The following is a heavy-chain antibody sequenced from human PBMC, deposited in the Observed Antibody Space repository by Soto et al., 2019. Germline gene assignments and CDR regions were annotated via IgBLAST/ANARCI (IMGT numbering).Heavy chain of an antibody. CDR3: ARHSGYDYVFDY. J-gene: IGHJ4*02. V-gene: IGHV1-2*02. Sequence: QVQLVQSGAEVKKPGASVKVSCKAFGYTFTGYYIHWVRQAPGQGLEWMGWINPNNGETNYAQKFQGRVSMTRDTATTTAYMEMSSLRFDDTAVYYCARHSGYDYVFDYWGKGTLVTVSS. D-gene: IGHD5-12*01. CDR1: GYTFTGYY. CDR2: INPNNGET.